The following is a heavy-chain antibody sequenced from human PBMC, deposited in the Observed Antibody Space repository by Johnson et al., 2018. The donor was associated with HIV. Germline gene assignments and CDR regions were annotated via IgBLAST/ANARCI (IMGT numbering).Heavy chain of an antibody. Sequence: QMLLVESGGGLVQPGRSLRLSCAASGFTFSSYGMHWVRQAPGKGLEWVAVISYDGSNKYYADSVKGRFTISRDNSKNTLYLQMNSLRAEDTAVYYCAKGKHIVATTDAFDIWGQGTMVTVSS. J-gene: IGHJ3*02. D-gene: IGHD5-12*01. CDR1: GFTFSSYG. V-gene: IGHV3-30*18. CDR3: AKGKHIVATTDAFDI. CDR2: ISYDGSNK.